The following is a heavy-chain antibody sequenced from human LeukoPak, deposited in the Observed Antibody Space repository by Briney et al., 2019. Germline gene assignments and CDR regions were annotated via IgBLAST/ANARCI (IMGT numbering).Heavy chain of an antibody. D-gene: IGHD5-24*01. CDR1: GGTFGSYA. J-gene: IGHJ3*02. V-gene: IGHV1-69*01. CDR2: IIPIFGTA. CDR3: ARQRRDGYNSPLGMFLDAFDI. Sequence: GASVKVSCKASGGTFGSYAISWVRRAPGQGLEWMGGIIPIFGTANYAQKLQGRVTITADESTSTAYMELSSLRSEDTAVYYCARQRRDGYNSPLGMFLDAFDIWGQGTMVTVSS.